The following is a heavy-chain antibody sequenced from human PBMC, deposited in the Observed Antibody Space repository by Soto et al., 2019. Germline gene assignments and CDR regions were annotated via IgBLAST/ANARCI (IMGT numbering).Heavy chain of an antibody. CDR3: ARDRDGYNYFDY. CDR2: INPSGGST. J-gene: IGHJ4*02. Sequence: ASVKVSCKASGYTVTNYYIHWVRQAPGQGLEWMGIINPSGGSTTYTQKFQGRITMTRDTSTSTVYMELSSLRSEDTAVYYCARDRDGYNYFDYWGQGTLVTVSS. D-gene: IGHD5-12*01. CDR1: GYTVTNYY. V-gene: IGHV1-46*03.